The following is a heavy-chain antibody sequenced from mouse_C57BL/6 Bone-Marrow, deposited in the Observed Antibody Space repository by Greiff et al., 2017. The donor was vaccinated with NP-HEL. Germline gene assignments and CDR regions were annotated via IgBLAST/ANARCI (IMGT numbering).Heavy chain of an antibody. V-gene: IGHV1-7*01. Sequence: VQLHYSFAEREKSGASVKLSCKASGYTFTSYGMQWVKQRHGEGGEGRGEGPASRGYTKYNQKFKDKATLTADKSSRPAYMQLSSLTYEDSAVYYCASSDYYGSSYEGYWYFDVWGTGTTVTVSS. J-gene: IGHJ1*03. CDR2: GPASRGYT. CDR1: GYTFTSYG. D-gene: IGHD1-1*01. CDR3: ASSDYYGSSYEGYWYFDV.